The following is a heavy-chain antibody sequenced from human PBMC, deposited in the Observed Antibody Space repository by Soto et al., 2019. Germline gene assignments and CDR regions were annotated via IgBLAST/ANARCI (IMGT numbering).Heavy chain of an antibody. V-gene: IGHV4-39*01. CDR3: ARRSTYSSSWYVSF. CDR2: IYYSGST. J-gene: IGHJ4*02. D-gene: IGHD6-13*01. Sequence: QLQLQESGPGLVKPSETLSLTCTVSGGSISSSSYYWGWIRQPPGKGLEWIGSIYYSGSTYYNPSLKSRVTIPVDTPKNQFSLKLSSVTAANTAVYYCARRSTYSSSWYVSFWGQGTLLPVSS. CDR1: GGSISSSSYY.